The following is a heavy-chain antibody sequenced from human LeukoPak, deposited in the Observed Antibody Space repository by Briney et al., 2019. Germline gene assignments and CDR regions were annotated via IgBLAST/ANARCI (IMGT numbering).Heavy chain of an antibody. V-gene: IGHV3-74*01. CDR3: TRSPSLGGRYWGFDY. CDR1: GFTFSTYW. J-gene: IGHJ4*02. CDR2: LIPDGSSS. D-gene: IGHD1-26*01. Sequence: GGSLRLSCAASGFTFSTYWMHWVRQAPGKGLVWVSRLIPDGSSSIYADSVKGPFTVSIDNAKNTLYLQMNSLRAEDTAVYYCTRSPSLGGRYWGFDYWGKGALVTVSS.